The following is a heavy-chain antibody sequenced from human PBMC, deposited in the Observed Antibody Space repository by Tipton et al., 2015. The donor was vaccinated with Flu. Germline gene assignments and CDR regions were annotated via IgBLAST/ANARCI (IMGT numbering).Heavy chain of an antibody. V-gene: IGHV1-46*01. Sequence: QLVQSGAEVKKPGASVKVSCKASGYTFTKYYLHWVRQAPGQEFEWMGIINPNGGNTKYAQKFQGRVTMTSDTSTSTVYMDLSSLRSEDTAMYYCARTLNDYDNHGYLFDYWGRGTLVTVSS. CDR1: GYTFTKYY. CDR2: INPNGGNT. J-gene: IGHJ4*02. D-gene: IGHD3-22*01. CDR3: ARTLNDYDNHGYLFDY.